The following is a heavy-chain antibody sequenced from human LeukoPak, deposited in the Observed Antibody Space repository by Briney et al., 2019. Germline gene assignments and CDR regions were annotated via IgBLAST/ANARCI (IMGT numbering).Heavy chain of an antibody. CDR2: IYPGDSDT. J-gene: IGHJ4*02. CDR3: ARHFEEGYCSGGSCYIDY. Sequence: GESLKISCKGSGYRFTSYWIGWVRQMPGKGLEWMGIIYPGDSDTRYSPSFQGQVTISADKSISTAYLQWSSLKASDTAMYYCARHFEEGYCSGGSCYIDYWGQGTLVTVSS. D-gene: IGHD2-15*01. CDR1: GYRFTSYW. V-gene: IGHV5-51*01.